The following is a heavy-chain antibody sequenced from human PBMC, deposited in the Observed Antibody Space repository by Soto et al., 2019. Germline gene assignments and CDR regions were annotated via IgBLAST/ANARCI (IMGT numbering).Heavy chain of an antibody. D-gene: IGHD6-13*01. J-gene: IGHJ6*02. Sequence: QVQLVQSGAEVKKPGASVKVSCKASGYTFTSYDINWVRQATGQGLEWMGWMNPNSGNTGYAQKFQGRVTMTRNXXIXTXXMELSSLRSEDTAVYYCARVHSSSWAYYYYYGMDVWGQGTTVTVSS. V-gene: IGHV1-8*01. CDR1: GYTFTSYD. CDR3: ARVHSSSWAYYYYYGMDV. CDR2: MNPNSGNT.